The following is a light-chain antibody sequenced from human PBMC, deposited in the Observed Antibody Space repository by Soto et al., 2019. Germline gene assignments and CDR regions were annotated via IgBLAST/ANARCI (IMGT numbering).Light chain of an antibody. J-gene: IGKJ3*01. CDR2: GAS. CDR3: QLYGSSFT. Sequence: EIVLTQSPGTLSLSPGERATLSCRASQSVSSSYLAWYQQKPGQAPRLLIYGASSRATGIPDRFSGSGSGTDFTLTISRLEPEVFAVYYCQLYGSSFTFGPGTIVDIK. V-gene: IGKV3-20*01. CDR1: QSVSSSY.